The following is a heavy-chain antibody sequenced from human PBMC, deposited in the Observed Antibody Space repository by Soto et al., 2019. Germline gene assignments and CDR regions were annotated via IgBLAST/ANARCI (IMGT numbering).Heavy chain of an antibody. D-gene: IGHD3-9*01. CDR1: GFTFSSYA. CDR3: AHFDWSLEPDY. J-gene: IGHJ4*02. CDR2: ISGSGGST. Sequence: GSLRLSCAASGFTFSSYAMSWVRQAPGKGLEWVSAISGSGGSTYYADSVKGRFTISRDNAKNSLYLQMNSLRAEDTAVYYCAHFDWSLEPDYWGQGTLVTVSS. V-gene: IGHV3-23*01.